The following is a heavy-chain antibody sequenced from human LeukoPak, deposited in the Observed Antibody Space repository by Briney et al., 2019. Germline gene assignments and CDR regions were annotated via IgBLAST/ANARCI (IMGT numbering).Heavy chain of an antibody. CDR1: RGTFNSYA. CDR3: ARERTGTYSSFDY. CDR2: IIPILGLA. J-gene: IGHJ4*02. Sequence: SVKVSCKTSRGTFNSYAISWVRQAPGQGLEWMGRIIPILGLANYAQKFQGRVTITADKSTSTVYMELISLRSEDTAVYSCARERTGTYSSFDYWGQGTLVTVSS. D-gene: IGHD1-26*01. V-gene: IGHV1-69*04.